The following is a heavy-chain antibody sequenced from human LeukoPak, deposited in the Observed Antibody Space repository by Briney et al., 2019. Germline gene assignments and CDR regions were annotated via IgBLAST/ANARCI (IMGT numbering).Heavy chain of an antibody. CDR3: ASLYGSGSYSNYYYYYGMDV. V-gene: IGHV3-74*01. CDR2: INSDGSST. Sequence: PGGSLRLSCAASGFTFSSYWMHWVRQAPGKGLVWVSRINSDGSSTSYADSVKGRFTISKDNAKNTLYLQMNSLRAEGTAVYYCASLYGSGSYSNYYYYYGMDVWGKGTTVTVFS. J-gene: IGHJ6*04. D-gene: IGHD3-10*01. CDR1: GFTFSSYW.